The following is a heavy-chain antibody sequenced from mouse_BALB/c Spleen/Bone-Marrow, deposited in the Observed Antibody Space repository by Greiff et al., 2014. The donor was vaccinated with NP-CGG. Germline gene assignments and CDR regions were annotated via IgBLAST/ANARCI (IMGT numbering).Heavy chain of an antibody. Sequence: VQLQQSGAELVKPGASVKLSCTASGFNIKDTYMHWVKQRPEQGLEWIGRIDPANGNTKSDPKFKGKATITADTSSNTAYLQLSSLTSEDTAVYDCAREATYAMGYWGQGTTVTVSS. CDR1: GFNIKDTY. CDR3: AREATYAMGY. CDR2: IDPANGNT. V-gene: IGHV14-3*02. D-gene: IGHD3-2*02. J-gene: IGHJ4*01.